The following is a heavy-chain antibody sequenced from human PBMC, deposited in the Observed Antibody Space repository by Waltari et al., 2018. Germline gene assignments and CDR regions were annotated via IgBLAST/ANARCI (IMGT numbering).Heavy chain of an antibody. Sequence: QVQLVQSGAEVKKPGSSVKVSCKASGGTFGRYAISWVRQAPGEGLEWMGWIIPICGTAPNYAQKFQGRLTVTADESTATVYMDLSSLRSDDTAVYYCTRRELGGAFDPWGQGTLVTVSS. D-gene: IGHD3-16*01. CDR1: GGTFGRYA. J-gene: IGHJ5*02. CDR2: IIPICGTAP. CDR3: TRRELGGAFDP. V-gene: IGHV1-69*12.